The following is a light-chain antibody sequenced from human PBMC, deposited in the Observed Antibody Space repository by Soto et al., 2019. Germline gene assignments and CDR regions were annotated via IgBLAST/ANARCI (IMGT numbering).Light chain of an antibody. CDR2: LTS. V-gene: IGKV3-15*01. CDR3: QQYQWWPLT. CDR1: QSAHNN. Sequence: EIVMTQSPATLSVSPGERATLSCRASQSAHNNLAWYQQKPGQAPRLLIYLTSTRATGVPGRFSGSGSGTEFTLTISSLQAEDFAFSYCQQYQWWPLTFGGGTKVEIK. J-gene: IGKJ4*01.